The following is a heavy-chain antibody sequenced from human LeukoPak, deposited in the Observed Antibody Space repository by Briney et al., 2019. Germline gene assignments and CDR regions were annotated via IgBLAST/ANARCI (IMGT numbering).Heavy chain of an antibody. CDR3: ARAPPRGPYADY. J-gene: IGHJ4*02. CDR1: GGSISSSSYY. D-gene: IGHD4-17*01. CDR2: IYYSGST. Sequence: SETLSLTCTVSGGSISSSSYYWGWIRQPPGKGLEWIGSIYYSGSTYYNPSLKSRVTISVDTSKNQFSLKLSSVTAADTAVYYCARAPPRGPYADYWGQGTLVTVSS. V-gene: IGHV4-39*07.